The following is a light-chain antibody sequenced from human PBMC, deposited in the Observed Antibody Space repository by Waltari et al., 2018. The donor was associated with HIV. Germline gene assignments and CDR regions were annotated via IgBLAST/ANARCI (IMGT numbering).Light chain of an antibody. CDR1: ALPKQY. V-gene: IGLV3-25*03. Sequence: SHELTKPPSVSVSPGQTARFTCPGDALPKQYAYWYQQKPGQAPVLVIYKDSERPSGIPERFSGSSSGTIVTLTISGVQAEDEADYYCQSPDSSGTWVFGGGTKLTVL. J-gene: IGLJ3*02. CDR3: QSPDSSGTWV. CDR2: KDS.